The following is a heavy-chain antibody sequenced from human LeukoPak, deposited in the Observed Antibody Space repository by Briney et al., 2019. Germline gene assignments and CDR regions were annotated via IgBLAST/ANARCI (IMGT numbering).Heavy chain of an antibody. CDR2: MNPNSGNT. V-gene: IGHV1-8*01. CDR3: ARDYVWGSYRFDAFDI. D-gene: IGHD3-16*02. CDR1: GYTFPSYD. Sequence: ASVKVSCKASGYTFPSYDINWVRQATGQGLEWMGWMNPNSGNTGYAQKFQGRVTMTRNTSISTAYMELSSLRSEDTAVYYCARDYVWGSYRFDAFDIWGQGTMVTVSS. J-gene: IGHJ3*02.